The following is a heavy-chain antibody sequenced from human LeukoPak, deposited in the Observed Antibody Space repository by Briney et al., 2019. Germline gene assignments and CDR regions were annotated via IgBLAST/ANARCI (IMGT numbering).Heavy chain of an antibody. V-gene: IGHV4-39*01. CDR1: GGSISSSSYY. J-gene: IGHJ5*02. CDR2: IYYSGST. Sequence: TSETLSLTCTVSGGSISSSSYYWGWIRQPPGKGLEWIGSIYYSGSTYYNPSLKSRVTISVDTSKNQFSLKLSSVTAADTAVYYCARIVWVSDFWSGNYLNWFDPWGQGTLVTVSS. CDR3: ARIVWVSDFWSGNYLNWFDP. D-gene: IGHD3-3*01.